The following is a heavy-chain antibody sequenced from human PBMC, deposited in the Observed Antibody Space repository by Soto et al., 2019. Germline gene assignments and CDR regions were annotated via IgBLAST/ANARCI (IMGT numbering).Heavy chain of an antibody. J-gene: IGHJ5*02. CDR2: IYHSGST. V-gene: IGHV4-30-2*01. CDR1: GGSISSGGYS. CDR3: ARLYDSSGYPSWFDP. D-gene: IGHD3-22*01. Sequence: SETLSLTCAVSGGSISSGGYSWSWIRQPPGKGLEWIGYIYHSGSTYYNPSLKSRVTISVDRSKNQFSLKLSSVTAADTAVYYCARLYDSSGYPSWFDPWGQGTLVTVS.